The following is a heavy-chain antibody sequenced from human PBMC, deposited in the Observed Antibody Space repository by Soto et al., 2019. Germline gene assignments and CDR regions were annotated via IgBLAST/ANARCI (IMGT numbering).Heavy chain of an antibody. V-gene: IGHV3-23*01. J-gene: IGHJ6*02. Sequence: GGSLRLSCVASGFTFSSYAMTWVRQAPGKGLEWVSAISGSGGSTYYADSVKGRFTISRDNSKNTLYLQMNSLRAEDTAVYYCAKDLSVPVWSGCYTGIGTGYYYYGMDVWGQGTTVTVSS. CDR3: AKDLSVPVWSGCYTGIGTGYYYYGMDV. CDR2: ISGSGGST. D-gene: IGHD3-3*01. CDR1: GFTFSSYA.